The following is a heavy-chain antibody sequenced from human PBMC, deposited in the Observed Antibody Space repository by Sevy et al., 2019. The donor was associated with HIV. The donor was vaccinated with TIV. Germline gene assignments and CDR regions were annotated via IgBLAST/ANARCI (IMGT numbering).Heavy chain of an antibody. CDR1: GGSFSGYY. Sequence: SETLSLTCAVYGGSFSGYYWSWIRQPPGKGLEWIGEINHSGSTNYNPSLKSRVTILVDSSKNQFSLKLSSVTAADTAVYSCARCSQYCTTGVCYGYYYMDVWGKGTTVTVSS. CDR2: INHSGST. CDR3: ARCSQYCTTGVCYGYYYMDV. V-gene: IGHV4-34*01. D-gene: IGHD2-8*01. J-gene: IGHJ6*03.